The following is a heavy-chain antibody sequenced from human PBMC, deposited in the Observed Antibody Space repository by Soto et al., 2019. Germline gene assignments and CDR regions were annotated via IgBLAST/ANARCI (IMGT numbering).Heavy chain of an antibody. J-gene: IGHJ4*02. Sequence: QVQLMQSGAEVRKPGASVKVSCKASGYTFTDYDINWVRQATGQGLEWLGWMTPQSGYTGYAQKFQGRVTLTSDTSRSTAYMELSSLTSDATAGYYCTRNLYNTGDFDHWGQGTLVTVSS. CDR2: MTPQSGYT. D-gene: IGHD1-20*01. CDR3: TRNLYNTGDFDH. V-gene: IGHV1-8*02. CDR1: GYTFTDYD.